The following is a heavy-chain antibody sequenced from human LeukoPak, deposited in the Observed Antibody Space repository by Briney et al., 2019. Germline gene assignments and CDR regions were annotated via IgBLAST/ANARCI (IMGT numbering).Heavy chain of an antibody. J-gene: IGHJ4*02. CDR3: ARGGHYYGSGSYYNDPRAFDY. CDR2: ISSSGSTI. Sequence: GGSLRLSCAASGFTFSSYEMNWVRQAPGKGLEWVSYISSSGSTIYYADSVKGRFTISRDNAKNSLYLQMNSLRAEDTAVYYCARGGHYYGSGSYYNDPRAFDYWGQGTLVTVSS. D-gene: IGHD3-10*01. V-gene: IGHV3-48*03. CDR1: GFTFSSYE.